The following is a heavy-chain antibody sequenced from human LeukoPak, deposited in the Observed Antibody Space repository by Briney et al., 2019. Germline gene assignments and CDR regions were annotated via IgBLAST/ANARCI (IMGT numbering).Heavy chain of an antibody. CDR3: AKGAGGSGSYYPYF. Sequence: GESLRISCKASGYSFITHWIAWVRQTPGKGLERMGIIYPGDSDTKYSPSFQGQVTISADKSISTAYLQWSSLKASDTAMYYCAKGAGGSGSYYPYFWGQGTLVTVSS. V-gene: IGHV5-51*01. D-gene: IGHD3-10*01. J-gene: IGHJ4*02. CDR2: IYPGDSDT. CDR1: GYSFITHW.